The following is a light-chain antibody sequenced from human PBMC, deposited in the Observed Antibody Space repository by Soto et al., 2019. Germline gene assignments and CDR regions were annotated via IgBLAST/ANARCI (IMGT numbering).Light chain of an antibody. V-gene: IGLV1-51*01. Sequence: QSVLTQPPSVSAAPGQKVTISCSGSSSNIETNPVSWYRHLPGTVPKLLIHNDDKRPSWIPDRFSGSKSGTSATLGITGLQTGDEADYYCGTWDASLSAGVFGGGTKLTVL. CDR1: SSNIETNP. CDR3: GTWDASLSAGV. J-gene: IGLJ2*01. CDR2: NDD.